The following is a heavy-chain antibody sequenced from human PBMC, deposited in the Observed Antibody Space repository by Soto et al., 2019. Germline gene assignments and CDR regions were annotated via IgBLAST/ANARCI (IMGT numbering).Heavy chain of an antibody. D-gene: IGHD6-19*01. CDR1: GGSFSGYY. V-gene: IGHV4-34*01. CDR2: INHSGST. Sequence: PSETLSLTCAVYGGSFSGYYWSWIRQPPGKGLEWIGEINHSGSTNYNPSLKSRVTISIDTSKNQFSLRLSSVTAADTAVYYCARGNRRYSSGLKWFDPWGQGTLVTVSS. CDR3: ARGNRRYSSGLKWFDP. J-gene: IGHJ5*02.